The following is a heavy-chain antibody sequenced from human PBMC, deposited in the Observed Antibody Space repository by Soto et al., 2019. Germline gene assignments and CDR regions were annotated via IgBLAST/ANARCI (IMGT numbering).Heavy chain of an antibody. CDR3: SRVDPGETSPFDH. CDR2: INPFDGGR. D-gene: IGHD3-10*01. CDR1: GYIFTSYY. Sequence: ASVKVSCKASGYIFTSYYIHWVRQAPGQGLEWMGWINPFDGGRMFAQSFQGRVTMTRDTSTSTVYMEVSSLRSEDTAVYYCSRVDPGETSPFDHWGQGTLVTVS. J-gene: IGHJ4*02. V-gene: IGHV1-46*03.